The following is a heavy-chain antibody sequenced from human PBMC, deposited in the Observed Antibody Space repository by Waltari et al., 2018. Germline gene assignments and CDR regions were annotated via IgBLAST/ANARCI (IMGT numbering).Heavy chain of an antibody. Sequence: QVHLVQSGAEVKKPGSSVKVSCKASGGTLSSYAVSWVRQAPGQRFEWMGRLIPIFGTVINAQKVQGRVTFTADESTSTTYMELRSLRSEDAAVYYCARELMDTPDGDYYYYYYMDVWGKGTTVVISS. V-gene: IGHV1-69*13. J-gene: IGHJ6*03. D-gene: IGHD2-8*01. CDR3: ARELMDTPDGDYYYYYYMDV. CDR1: GGTLSSYA. CDR2: LIPIFGTV.